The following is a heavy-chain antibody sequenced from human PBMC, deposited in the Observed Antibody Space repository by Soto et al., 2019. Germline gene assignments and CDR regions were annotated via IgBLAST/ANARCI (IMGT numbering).Heavy chain of an antibody. J-gene: IGHJ5*02. V-gene: IGHV3-23*01. CDR3: AKGQTYYYGSGSSNWFDP. CDR2: ISGSGGST. D-gene: IGHD3-10*01. CDR1: GFTFSSYA. Sequence: GGSLRLSCAASGFTFSSYAMSWVRQAPGKGLEWVSAISGSGGSTYYADSVKGRFTISRDNSKNTLYLQMNSLRAEDTAVYYCAKGQTYYYGSGSSNWFDPWGQGTLVTVSS.